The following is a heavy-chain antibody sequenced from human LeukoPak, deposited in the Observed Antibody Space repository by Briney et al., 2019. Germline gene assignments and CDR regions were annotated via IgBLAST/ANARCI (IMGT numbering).Heavy chain of an antibody. CDR2: IGGDSSYL. V-gene: IGHV3-21*01. J-gene: IGHJ4*02. CDR1: GFTFSGYT. D-gene: IGHD2-15*01. Sequence: GGSLRLSCAASGFTFSGYTMNWVRQALGKGLEWISSIGGDSSYLYYADSVKGRFTIARDNAKNSLYLQMRSLRAEDTAVYYCAKEMYWMPEYWGPGTLVTVSS. CDR3: AKEMYWMPEY.